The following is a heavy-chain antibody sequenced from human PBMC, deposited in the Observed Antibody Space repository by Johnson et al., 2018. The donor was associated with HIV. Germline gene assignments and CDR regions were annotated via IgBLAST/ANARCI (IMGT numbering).Heavy chain of an antibody. CDR1: GFTFSSYA. CDR3: ARALSRFGVSDAFDV. V-gene: IGHV3-30*04. Sequence: QVQLVESGGGVVQPGRSLRLSCAASGFTFSSYAMHWVRQAPGKGLEWVAVISYDGSNKNYADSVKGRFTISRDNSKNTLYLQMNSLRVEDTAVYYCARALSRFGVSDAFDVWGQGTMVTVSS. J-gene: IGHJ3*01. CDR2: ISYDGSNK. D-gene: IGHD3-10*01.